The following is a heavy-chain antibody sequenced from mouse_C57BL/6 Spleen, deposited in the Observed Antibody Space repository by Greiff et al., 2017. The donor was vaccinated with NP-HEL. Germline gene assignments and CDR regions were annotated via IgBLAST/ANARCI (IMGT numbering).Heavy chain of an antibody. J-gene: IGHJ3*01. CDR1: GYTFTSYW. V-gene: IGHV1-55*01. Sequence: VQLQQSGAELVKPGASVKMSCKASGYTFTSYWITWVKQRPGQGLEWIGDIYPGSGSTNYNEKFKSKATLTVDTSSSTAYMQLSSLTSEDSAVYYWARENYYGSSWFAYWGQGTLVTVSA. CDR2: IYPGSGST. CDR3: ARENYYGSSWFAY. D-gene: IGHD1-1*01.